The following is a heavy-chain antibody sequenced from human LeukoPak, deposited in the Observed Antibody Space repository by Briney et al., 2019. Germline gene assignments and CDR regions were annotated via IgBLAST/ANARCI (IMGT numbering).Heavy chain of an antibody. J-gene: IGHJ5*02. D-gene: IGHD4/OR15-4a*01. V-gene: IGHV4-4*02. Sequence: PSETLSLTCAVSRGSISSNTWWSWVRQSPGGGLEWIGYIYYSGDTAYNPSLRSRVTMSVDTSKNQLSLQLSSMTTADTAVYYCVRGPYGASISKWFDPWGQGTQVIVSP. CDR3: VRGPYGASISKWFDP. CDR1: RGSISSNTW. CDR2: IYYSGDT.